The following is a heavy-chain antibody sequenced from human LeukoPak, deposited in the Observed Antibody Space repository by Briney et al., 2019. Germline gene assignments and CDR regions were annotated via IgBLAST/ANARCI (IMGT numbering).Heavy chain of an antibody. D-gene: IGHD4-23*01. CDR3: ARASTTVVTLFDY. J-gene: IGHJ4*02. CDR2: IYYSGST. Sequence: SETLSLTCTVSGGSISSGGYYWSWIRQHPGKGLEWNGYIYYSGSTYYNPSLKSRVTISVDTSKNQFSLKLSSVTAADTAVYYCARASTTVVTLFDYWGQGTLVTVSS. CDR1: GGSISSGGYY. V-gene: IGHV4-31*03.